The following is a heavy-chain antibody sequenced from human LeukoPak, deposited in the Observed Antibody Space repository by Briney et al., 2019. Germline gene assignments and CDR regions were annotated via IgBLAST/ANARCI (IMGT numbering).Heavy chain of an antibody. CDR2: ISWNSGSI. J-gene: IGHJ4*02. CDR1: GFTFSSYA. CDR3: AKDGGVYNYDFWSGYYPIYYFDY. V-gene: IGHV3-9*01. D-gene: IGHD3-3*01. Sequence: GGSLRLSCAASGFTFSSYAMSWVRQAPGKGLEWVSGISWNSGSIGYADSVKGRFTISRDNAKNSLYLQMNSLRAEDTALYYCAKDGGVYNYDFWSGYYPIYYFDYWGQGTLVTVSS.